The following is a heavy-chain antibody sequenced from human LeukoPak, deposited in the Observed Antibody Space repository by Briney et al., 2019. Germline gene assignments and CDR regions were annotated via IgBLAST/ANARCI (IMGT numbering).Heavy chain of an antibody. Sequence: ASVKVSSKASGYPFNGHYMHWVRPAPGQGLGWMGWINPNSGGTNYAQKFQGRVTMTRDTSISTAYMELRRLRSDDTAVYYCASVPIVGTFLFDYWGQGTLVTVSS. V-gene: IGHV1-2*02. CDR2: INPNSGGT. J-gene: IGHJ4*02. CDR1: GYPFNGHY. CDR3: ASVPIVGTFLFDY. D-gene: IGHD1-26*01.